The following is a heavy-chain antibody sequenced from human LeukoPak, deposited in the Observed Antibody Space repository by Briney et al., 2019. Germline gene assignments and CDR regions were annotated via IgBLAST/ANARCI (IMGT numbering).Heavy chain of an antibody. CDR1: GGSISSYY. D-gene: IGHD3-3*01. CDR2: IYYSGST. CDR3: ARSTHLTIFGVVRPNWFDP. J-gene: IGHJ5*02. Sequence: PSETLSLTCTVSGGSISSYYWSWIRQPPGKGLEWIGYIYYSGSTSYNPSLKSRVTISVDTSKNQFSLKLSSVTAADTAVYYCARSTHLTIFGVVRPNWFDPWGQGTLVTVSS. V-gene: IGHV4-59*01.